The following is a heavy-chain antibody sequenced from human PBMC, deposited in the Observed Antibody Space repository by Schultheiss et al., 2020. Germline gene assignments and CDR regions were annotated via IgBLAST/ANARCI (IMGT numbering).Heavy chain of an antibody. V-gene: IGHV3-19*01. CDR3: ARKRPWGNYGRDV. D-gene: IGHD3-16*01. Sequence: GGSLRLSCAASGFTFSNSDMNWVRQAPGKGLEWVSGVSWNGSRTHYADSVKGRFIISRDNSRNFLYQQMNSLRPEDMAVYYCARKRPWGNYGRDVWGQGPTGTVAS. CDR2: VSWNGSRT. CDR1: GFTFSNSD. J-gene: IGHJ6*02.